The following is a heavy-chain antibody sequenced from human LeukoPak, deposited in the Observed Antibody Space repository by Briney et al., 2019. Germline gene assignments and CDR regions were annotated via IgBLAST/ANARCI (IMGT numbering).Heavy chain of an antibody. V-gene: IGHV3-30*18. CDR2: ISYDGSNK. CDR3: AKIYSSGWYGSYFDY. CDR1: GFTFSSYG. J-gene: IGHJ4*02. D-gene: IGHD6-19*01. Sequence: PGRSLRLSCAASGFTFSSYGMHWVRQAPGKGLEWVAVISYDGSNKYYADSVKGRFTISRDNSKNTLYLQMNSLGAEDTAVYYCAKIYSSGWYGSYFDYWGQGTLVTVSS.